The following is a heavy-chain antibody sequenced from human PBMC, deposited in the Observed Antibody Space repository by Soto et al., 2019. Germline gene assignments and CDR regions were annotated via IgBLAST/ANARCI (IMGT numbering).Heavy chain of an antibody. V-gene: IGHV5-10-1*01. J-gene: IGHJ6*02. CDR2: IDPSDSYT. CDR1: GYSFTSYW. CDR3: ARQFWPPVFDGLLYTDYYYGMDV. D-gene: IGHD3-9*01. Sequence: PGESLKISCKGSGYSFTSYWISWVRQMPGKGLEWMGRIDPSDSYTNYSPSFQGHVTISADKSISTAYLQWSSLKASDTAMYYCARQFWPPVFDGLLYTDYYYGMDVGGQGTTVTSP.